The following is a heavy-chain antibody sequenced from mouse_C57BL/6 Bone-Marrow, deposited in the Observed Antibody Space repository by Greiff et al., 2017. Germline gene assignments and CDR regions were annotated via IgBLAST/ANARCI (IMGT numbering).Heavy chain of an antibody. D-gene: IGHD2-3*01. V-gene: IGHV2-2*01. J-gene: IGHJ3*01. CDR3: ASHYDGYYGFAY. Sequence: VKLMESGPGLVQPSQSLSITCTVSGFSLTSYGVHWVRQSPGKGLEWLGVIWSGGSTDYNAAFISRLSISKDNSKSQVFFKMNSLQADDTAIYYCASHYDGYYGFAYWGQGTLVTVSA. CDR1: GFSLTSYG. CDR2: IWSGGST.